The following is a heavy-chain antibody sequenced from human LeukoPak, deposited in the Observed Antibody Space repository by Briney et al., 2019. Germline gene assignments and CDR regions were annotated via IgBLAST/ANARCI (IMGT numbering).Heavy chain of an antibody. CDR3: ARGHWEGSGSYYHDQDS. D-gene: IGHD3-10*01. CDR1: GYTFTTYG. Sequence: GASVKVSCKASGYTFTTYGITWVRQAPGQGLEWMGWISAYNGNTNYAQKLQGRVTMTTDTSASTAYMELRSLRSDDTAVYYCARGHWEGSGSYYHDQDSWGQGTLVTVSS. J-gene: IGHJ4*02. V-gene: IGHV1-18*01. CDR2: ISAYNGNT.